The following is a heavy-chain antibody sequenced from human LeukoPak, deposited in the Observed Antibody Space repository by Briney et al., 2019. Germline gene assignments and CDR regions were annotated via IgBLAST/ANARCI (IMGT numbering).Heavy chain of an antibody. Sequence: SETLSLTCAVYGGSFSGYYWSWIRQSPGKGLAWIGEFNHGGSTKFNPSLESRVTISVDTSKNQFSLKVNSVIAADTAVYYCARGPPSRGYSYGPARDGMDVWGKGTTVTVSS. CDR2: FNHGGST. D-gene: IGHD5-18*01. CDR3: ARGPPSRGYSYGPARDGMDV. CDR1: GGSFSGYY. J-gene: IGHJ6*04. V-gene: IGHV4-34*01.